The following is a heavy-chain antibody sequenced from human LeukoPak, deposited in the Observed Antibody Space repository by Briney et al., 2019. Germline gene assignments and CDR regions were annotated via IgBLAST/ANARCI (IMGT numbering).Heavy chain of an antibody. V-gene: IGHV4-34*01. CDR3: ARGRYGDHFR. Sequence: SETLSLTCAVYGGSFSGYYWSWIRQPPGKGLEWIGEINHSGSTNYNPSLKSRVTISVDTSKNQFSLKLSSVTAADTAVYYCARGRYGDHFRWGQGTLVTVSS. CDR1: GGSFSGYY. CDR2: INHSGST. D-gene: IGHD4-17*01. J-gene: IGHJ4*02.